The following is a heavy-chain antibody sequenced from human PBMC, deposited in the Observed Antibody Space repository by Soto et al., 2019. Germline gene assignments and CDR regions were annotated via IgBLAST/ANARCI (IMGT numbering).Heavy chain of an antibody. CDR2: ISDSGGST. CDR1: GFSFSSYG. V-gene: IGHV3-23*01. J-gene: IGHJ4*02. Sequence: GGSLRLSCAASGFSFSSYGMSWVRQAPGQGLECVSVISDSGGSTYYADSVKGRFTISRDNSKNTLYLQMNSLRAEDTAVYYWAKSYDILTGHFDHWGQGTLVTVSS. CDR3: AKSYDILTGHFDH. D-gene: IGHD3-9*01.